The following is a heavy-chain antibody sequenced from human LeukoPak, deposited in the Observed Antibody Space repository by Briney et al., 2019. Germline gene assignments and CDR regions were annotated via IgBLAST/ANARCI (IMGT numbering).Heavy chain of an antibody. J-gene: IGHJ5*02. D-gene: IGHD3-16*01. Sequence: GGSLRLSCAASGFTVSSNYMSWVRQAPGKGLEWVSVIYSGGSTYYADSVKGRFTISRDNSKNTLYLQMNSLRAEDTAVYYCARAFPSRMGGWFDPWGQGTLVTVSS. CDR3: ARAFPSRMGGWFDP. CDR1: GFTVSSNY. CDR2: IYSGGST. V-gene: IGHV3-66*01.